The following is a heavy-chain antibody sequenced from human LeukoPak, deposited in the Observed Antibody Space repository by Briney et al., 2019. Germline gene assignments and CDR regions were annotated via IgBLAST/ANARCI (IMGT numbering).Heavy chain of an antibody. CDR2: ISRSSDYT. CDR3: ARRDWGTLNTFDI. Sequence: PGGSLRLSCAASGFTFSSYSMNWVRQAPGKGLEWVSSISRSSDYTYYADSVKGRFTISRDNAKNTLYLQMNSLRAEDTAVYYYARRDWGTLNTFDIWGQGTMVTVSS. J-gene: IGHJ3*02. D-gene: IGHD3-16*01. CDR1: GFTFSSYS. V-gene: IGHV3-21*01.